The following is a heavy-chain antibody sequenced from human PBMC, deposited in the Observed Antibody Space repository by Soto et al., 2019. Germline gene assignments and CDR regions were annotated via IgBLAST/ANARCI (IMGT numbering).Heavy chain of an antibody. V-gene: IGHV1-18*01. CDR2: ITTYNGNT. CDR1: RYIFTNYG. CDR3: ARALTGYGMDV. J-gene: IGHJ6*02. Sequence: GASVKVSYKAVRYIFTNYGVSWVRQAPGQGLEWMGWITTYNGNTEYAQKFQGRVTMTTDASTSTAYMELGSLRSDDTAIYYCARALTGYGMDVWGQGTTVTVSS.